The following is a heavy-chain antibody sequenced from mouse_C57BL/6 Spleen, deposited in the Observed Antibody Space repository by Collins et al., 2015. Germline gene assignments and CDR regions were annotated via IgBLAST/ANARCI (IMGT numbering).Heavy chain of an antibody. J-gene: IGHJ3*01. D-gene: IGHD2-12*01. V-gene: IGHV1-74*01. CDR2: IHPSDSDT. Sequence: VKQRPGQGLEWIGRIHPSDSDTNCNQKFKAKATSTVDKSSSIVYMQLSSLTSEDSAVYYCAEYYTSGFAYWGQGTLVTVSA. CDR3: AEYYTSGFAY.